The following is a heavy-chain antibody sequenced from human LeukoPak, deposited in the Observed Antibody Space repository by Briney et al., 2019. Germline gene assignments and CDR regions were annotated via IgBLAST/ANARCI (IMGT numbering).Heavy chain of an antibody. CDR1: GYTFTSYD. J-gene: IGHJ5*02. Sequence: ASVKVSCKASGYTFTSYDINWVRQATGQGLEWMGWMNPNSGNTGYAQKFQGRVTMTRNTSISTAYMELSSLRSEDTAVYYCARGRGITMVRGVSRWFDPWGQGTLVTVSS. D-gene: IGHD3-10*01. V-gene: IGHV1-8*01. CDR2: MNPNSGNT. CDR3: ARGRGITMVRGVSRWFDP.